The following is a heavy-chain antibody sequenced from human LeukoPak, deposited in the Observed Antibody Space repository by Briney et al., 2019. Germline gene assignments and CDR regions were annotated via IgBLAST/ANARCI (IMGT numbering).Heavy chain of an antibody. J-gene: IGHJ6*02. Sequence: PGGSLRLSCAASGFTFSSYGMHWVRQAPGKGLEWVAVISYDGSNKYYADSVKGRFTISRDNSRNTLYLQMNSLRAEDTAVYYCAKEAGGPEEDTAMGYYYYYGVDVWGQGTTVTVSS. V-gene: IGHV3-30*18. CDR2: ISYDGSNK. CDR1: GFTFSSYG. CDR3: AKEAGGPEEDTAMGYYYYYGVDV. D-gene: IGHD5-18*01.